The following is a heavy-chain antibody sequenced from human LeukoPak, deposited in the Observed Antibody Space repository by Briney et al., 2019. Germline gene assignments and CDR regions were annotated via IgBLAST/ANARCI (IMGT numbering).Heavy chain of an antibody. CDR1: GFTFSSYW. D-gene: IGHD2-2*01. J-gene: IGHJ4*02. CDR3: ARDRSGYCSSTRCSFFDY. Sequence: GGSLRLSCAASGFTFSSYWMSWVRQAPGKGLEWVANINQDGNEKYYVDSVEGRFTISRDNAKNSLYLQMNSLRAEDTAVYYCARDRSGYCSSTRCSFFDYWGQGTLVTVSS. CDR2: INQDGNEK. V-gene: IGHV3-7*01.